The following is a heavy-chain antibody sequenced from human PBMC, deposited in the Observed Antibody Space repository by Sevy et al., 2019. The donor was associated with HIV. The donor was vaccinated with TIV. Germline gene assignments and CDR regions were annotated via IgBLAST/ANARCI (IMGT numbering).Heavy chain of an antibody. CDR2: ISYDGSNK. CDR1: GFTFSSYA. CDR3: ARDGFEGELGIKYFDY. Sequence: GGSLRLSCAASGFTFSSYAMHWVRQAPGKGLEWVAVISYDGSNKYYADSVKGRFTISRDNSKNTLYLQMNSLRAEDTAVYYCARDGFEGELGIKYFDYWGQGTLVTVSS. D-gene: IGHD7-27*01. J-gene: IGHJ4*02. V-gene: IGHV3-30-3*01.